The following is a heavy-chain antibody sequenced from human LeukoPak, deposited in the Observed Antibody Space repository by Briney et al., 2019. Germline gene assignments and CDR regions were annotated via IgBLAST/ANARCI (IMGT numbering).Heavy chain of an antibody. CDR2: ISYDGSNK. D-gene: IGHD2-15*01. CDR1: GFTFSSYA. V-gene: IGHV3-30*04. Sequence: PGGSLRLSCAASGFTFSSYAMHWVRQAPAKGLEWVAVISYDGSNKYYADSVKGRFTISRDNSKNTLYLQMNSLRAEDTAVYYCARSPEYCSGASCSWGQGTLVTVSS. CDR3: ARSPEYCSGASCS. J-gene: IGHJ5*02.